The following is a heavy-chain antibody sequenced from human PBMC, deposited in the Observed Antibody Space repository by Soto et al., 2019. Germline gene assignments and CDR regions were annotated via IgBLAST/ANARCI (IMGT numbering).Heavy chain of an antibody. Sequence: QVQLQQWGAGLLKPSETLSLTCAVYGGSFSGYYWSWIRQPPGKGLEWIGEINHSGSTNYNPSLKSRVTISVDTSKNKFSLKLSSVTAADTAVYYCARGHGAPFDYWGQGTLVTVSS. V-gene: IGHV4-34*01. D-gene: IGHD3-10*01. CDR2: INHSGST. J-gene: IGHJ4*02. CDR3: ARGHGAPFDY. CDR1: GGSFSGYY.